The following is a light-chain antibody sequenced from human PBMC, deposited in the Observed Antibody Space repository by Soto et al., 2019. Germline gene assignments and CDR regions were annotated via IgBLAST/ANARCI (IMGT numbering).Light chain of an antibody. CDR1: QSVSSN. CDR3: QQYGSSPRT. Sequence: EVVMTQSPATLSVSLGDRATLSCRASQSVSSNLAWYQQKPGQAPRLLIYGASTRATGIPARFSGSGSGTEFTLTISRLEPEDFAVYYCQQYGSSPRTFGQGTKVEIK. J-gene: IGKJ1*01. V-gene: IGKV3-15*01. CDR2: GAS.